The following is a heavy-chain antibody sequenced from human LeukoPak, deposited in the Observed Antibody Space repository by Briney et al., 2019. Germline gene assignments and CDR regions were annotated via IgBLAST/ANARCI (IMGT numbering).Heavy chain of an antibody. V-gene: IGHV4-39*01. Sequence: NPSETLSLTCTVSGGSISSSSYYWGWIRQPPGKGLEWIGSIYYSGSTYYNPSLKSRVTISVDTSKNQFSLKLSSVTAADTAVYYCARSPADYYDSSGYPPSWFDPWGQGTLVTVSS. CDR3: ARSPADYYDSSGYPPSWFDP. CDR1: GGSISSSSYY. CDR2: IYYSGST. J-gene: IGHJ5*02. D-gene: IGHD3-22*01.